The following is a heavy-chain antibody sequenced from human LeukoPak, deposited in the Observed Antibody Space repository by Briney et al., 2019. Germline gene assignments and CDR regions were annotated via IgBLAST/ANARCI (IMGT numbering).Heavy chain of an antibody. V-gene: IGHV4-34*01. D-gene: IGHD3-10*01. CDR3: ARDTGPGYGSGTTLDP. CDR2: INHSGST. Sequence: PSETLSLTCAVYGGSFSGYYWSWIRQPPGKGLEWIGEINHSGSTYYNPSLKSRVTISVDTSKNQFSLKLSSVTAADTAVYYCARDTGPGYGSGTTLDPWGQGTLVTVSS. J-gene: IGHJ5*02. CDR1: GGSFSGYY.